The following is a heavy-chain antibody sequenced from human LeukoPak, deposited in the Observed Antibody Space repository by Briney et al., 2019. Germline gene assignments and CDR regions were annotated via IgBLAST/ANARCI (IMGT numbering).Heavy chain of an antibody. CDR3: GKFSSGWYSTAFDI. J-gene: IGHJ3*02. V-gene: IGHV3-30*02. D-gene: IGHD6-19*01. Sequence: GGSLRLSCAASGFTFSSYGMHWVRQAPGKGLEWVAFIRYDGSNKYYADSVKGRFTISRDNSKNTLYLQMNSLGAEDTAVYYCGKFSSGWYSTAFDIWGQGTMVTVSS. CDR1: GFTFSSYG. CDR2: IRYDGSNK.